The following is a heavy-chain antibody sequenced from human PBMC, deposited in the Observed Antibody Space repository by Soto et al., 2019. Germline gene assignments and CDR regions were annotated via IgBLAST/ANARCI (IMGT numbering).Heavy chain of an antibody. CDR3: AGNYDFWSGYYTSDRWFAP. V-gene: IGHV1-18*01. Sequence: GSAVKVSCKASGYTFTSYGISWVRQAPGQGLEWMGWISAYNGNTNYALKLQGRVTMTTDTSTSTAYMELRSLRSDDTAVYYCAGNYDFWSGYYTSDRWFAPRGQGNLVIVYS. CDR2: ISAYNGNT. D-gene: IGHD3-3*01. CDR1: GYTFTSYG. J-gene: IGHJ5*02.